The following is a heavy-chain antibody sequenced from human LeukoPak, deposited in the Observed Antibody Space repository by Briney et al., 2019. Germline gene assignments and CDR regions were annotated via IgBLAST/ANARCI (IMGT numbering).Heavy chain of an antibody. Sequence: PSETLSLTCTVSGGSISSYYWSWIRQPPGKEMEWIGYIYYSGSTNYNPSLKSRVTISVDTSKNQFSLKLTSVTAADTAVYYCARGRMTTVIPLCFDYWGQGTLVTVSS. CDR2: IYYSGST. CDR1: GGSISSYY. D-gene: IGHD4-17*01. V-gene: IGHV4-59*01. J-gene: IGHJ4*02. CDR3: ARGRMTTVIPLCFDY.